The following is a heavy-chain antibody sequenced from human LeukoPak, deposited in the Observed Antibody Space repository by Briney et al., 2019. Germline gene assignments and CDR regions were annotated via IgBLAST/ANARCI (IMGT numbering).Heavy chain of an antibody. CDR2: VITDGSST. Sequence: PGGSLRLSCAASGFTFNNFWMHWVRQAPGKGLVWVSRVITDGSSTKYADSVKGRFTISRDNAKNTLFLQMNSLRAEDTAVYYCARGSPAASKTYGMDVWGQGTTVTVSS. J-gene: IGHJ6*02. V-gene: IGHV3-74*01. D-gene: IGHD2-2*01. CDR1: GFTFNNFW. CDR3: ARGSPAASKTYGMDV.